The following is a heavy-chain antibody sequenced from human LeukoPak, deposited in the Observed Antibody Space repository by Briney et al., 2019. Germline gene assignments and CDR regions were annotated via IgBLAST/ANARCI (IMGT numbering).Heavy chain of an antibody. V-gene: IGHV4-39*01. D-gene: IGHD3-10*01. CDR2: INHSGST. CDR1: GGSISSSSYY. Sequence: SETLSLTCTVSGGSISSSSYYWGWIRQPPGKGLEWIGEINHSGSTNYNPSLKSRVTISVDTSKNQFSLKLSSVTAADTAVYYCARQSYRPKLPYYYGSGSYSSPFDYWGQGTLVTVSS. CDR3: ARQSYRPKLPYYYGSGSYSSPFDY. J-gene: IGHJ4*02.